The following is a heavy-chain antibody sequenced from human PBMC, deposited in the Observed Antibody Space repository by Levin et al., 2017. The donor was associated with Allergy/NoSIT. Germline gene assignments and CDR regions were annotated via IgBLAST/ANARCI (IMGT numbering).Heavy chain of an antibody. CDR2: IYWDDDK. V-gene: IGHV2-5*02. D-gene: IGHD3-10*01. CDR3: AHSTFNYYGSGSYLTQVGYYYMDV. CDR1: GFSLSTSGVG. Sequence: GSGPTLVKPTQTLTLTCTFSGFSLSTSGVGVGWIRQPPGKALEWLALIYWDDDKRYSPSLKSRLTITKDTSKNQVVLTMTNMDPVDTATYYCAHSTFNYYGSGSYLTQVGYYYMDVWGKGTTVTVSS. J-gene: IGHJ6*03.